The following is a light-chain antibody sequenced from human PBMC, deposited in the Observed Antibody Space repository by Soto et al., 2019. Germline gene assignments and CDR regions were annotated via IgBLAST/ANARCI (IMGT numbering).Light chain of an antibody. Sequence: EIVMTQSPATLSVSPGERATLSCRASQSVSSNLAWYQQKPAQAPRLLIYGASTRATGIPARFSGSGSWTEFTLTISSLQSQDFAVYYCQQYNNWPPLYTFGQGTKLEIK. V-gene: IGKV3-15*01. CDR3: QQYNNWPPLYT. CDR2: GAS. J-gene: IGKJ2*01. CDR1: QSVSSN.